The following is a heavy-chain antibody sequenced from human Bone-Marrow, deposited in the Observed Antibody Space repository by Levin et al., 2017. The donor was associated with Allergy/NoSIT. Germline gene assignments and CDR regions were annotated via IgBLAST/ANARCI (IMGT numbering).Heavy chain of an antibody. Sequence: SQTLSLTCAISGDRVSSNSAAWSWVRQSPSRGLEWLGRTYYRSKWYTDYAVSVKSRITINPDTSKNQVSLQLNSVTPEDSAVYYCARDGVGGGFDHWGQGTLVTVSS. D-gene: IGHD3-10*01. CDR3: ARDGVGGGFDH. J-gene: IGHJ4*02. CDR1: GDRVSSNSAA. V-gene: IGHV6-1*01. CDR2: TYYRSKWYT.